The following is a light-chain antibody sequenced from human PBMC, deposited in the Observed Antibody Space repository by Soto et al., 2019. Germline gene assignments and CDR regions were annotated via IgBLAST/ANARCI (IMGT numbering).Light chain of an antibody. CDR2: DAS. J-gene: IGKJ5*01. Sequence: EIVLTQSPATLSLSPGERATLSCRASQSVSSYLAWYQQKPGQAPRLLIYDASNMATGIPARFSGSGSGTDFTLTISSIVHEDFSVYYCQQRRNWPPITFGQGTRLEIK. V-gene: IGKV3-11*01. CDR3: QQRRNWPPIT. CDR1: QSVSSY.